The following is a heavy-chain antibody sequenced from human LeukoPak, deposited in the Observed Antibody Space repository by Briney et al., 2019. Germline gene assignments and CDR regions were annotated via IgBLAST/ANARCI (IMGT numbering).Heavy chain of an antibody. CDR2: ISSSGGST. J-gene: IGHJ4*02. Sequence: PGGSLRLSCAASGFTFTHYAMSWVRQAPGKGLEWVSSISSSGGSTYYADSVKGRFTISRDDSKNTLYVQMNSLRAEDTAVYYCAKDRCVRSGWYCGPDYWGQGTLVTVSS. V-gene: IGHV3-23*01. CDR3: AKDRCVRSGWYCGPDY. CDR1: GFTFTHYA. D-gene: IGHD6-19*01.